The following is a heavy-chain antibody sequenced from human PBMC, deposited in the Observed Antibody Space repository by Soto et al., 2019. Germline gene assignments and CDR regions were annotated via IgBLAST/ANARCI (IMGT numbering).Heavy chain of an antibody. CDR3: ARDPNAGTWMDYYYYGMDV. Sequence: SVKVSCKASGGTFSSYAISWVRQAPGQGLEWMGGIIPIFGTANYAQKFQGRVTITADESTSTAYMELSSLRSEDTAVYYCARDPNAGTWMDYYYYGMDVWGQGTTVTVSS. V-gene: IGHV1-69*13. CDR1: GGTFSSYA. J-gene: IGHJ6*02. CDR2: IIPIFGTA. D-gene: IGHD2-2*03.